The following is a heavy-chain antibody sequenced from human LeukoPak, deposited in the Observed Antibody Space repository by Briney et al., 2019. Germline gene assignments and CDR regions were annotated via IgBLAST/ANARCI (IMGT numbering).Heavy chain of an antibody. J-gene: IGHJ4*02. Sequence: GGSLRLSCAASGFTVSSNYMSWVRQAPGKGLEWVSVIYSGGSTYYADSVKGRFTISRDNSKNTLYLQMNSLRAEDTAVYYCAKGGAVAGPDYDSSGYYFDYWGQGTLVTVSS. CDR1: GFTVSSNY. CDR3: AKGGAVAGPDYDSSGYYFDY. D-gene: IGHD3-22*01. CDR2: IYSGGST. V-gene: IGHV3-66*01.